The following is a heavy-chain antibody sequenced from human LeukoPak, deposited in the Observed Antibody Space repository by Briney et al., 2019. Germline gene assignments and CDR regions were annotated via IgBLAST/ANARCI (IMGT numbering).Heavy chain of an antibody. V-gene: IGHV4-34*01. CDR3: ARGVSFTIFGVVKRNYYMDV. CDR2: INHSGST. D-gene: IGHD3-3*01. Sequence: SETLSLTCAVYDGSFSGYYWSWIRQPPGKGLEWIGEINHSGSTNYNPSLKSRVTISVDTSKNQFSLKLSSVTAADTAVYYCARGVSFTIFGVVKRNYYMDVWGKGTTVTVSS. CDR1: DGSFSGYY. J-gene: IGHJ6*03.